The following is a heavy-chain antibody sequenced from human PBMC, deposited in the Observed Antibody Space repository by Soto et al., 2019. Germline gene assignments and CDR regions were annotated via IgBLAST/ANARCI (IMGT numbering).Heavy chain of an antibody. CDR1: GFTFSRYA. CDR2: ISGSGGST. D-gene: IGHD6-13*01. Sequence: LRPSCAASGFTFSRYAMSWVRQAPGKGLEWVSAISGSGGSTYYADSVKGRFTISRDNSKNTLYLQMNSLRAEDTAVYYCAKTGSSWYFGDFQHWGQGTLVIVSS. J-gene: IGHJ1*01. V-gene: IGHV3-23*01. CDR3: AKTGSSWYFGDFQH.